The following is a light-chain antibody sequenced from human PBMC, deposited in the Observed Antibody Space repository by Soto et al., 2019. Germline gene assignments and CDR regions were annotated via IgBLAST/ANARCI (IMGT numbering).Light chain of an antibody. J-gene: IGKJ4*01. CDR2: DAS. CDR1: QDISNY. V-gene: IGKV1-33*01. CDR3: QQYDNLLLT. Sequence: DIQMTQSPSSLSASVGDRVTITCQASQDISNYLNWYQQKPGKAPKLMIYDASNLETGVPSRFSGSRSVTDFTFTISSLQPEDIATYYCQQYDNLLLTFGGGTKVEIK.